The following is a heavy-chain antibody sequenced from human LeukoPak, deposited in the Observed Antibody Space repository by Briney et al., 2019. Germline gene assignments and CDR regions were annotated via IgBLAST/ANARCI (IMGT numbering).Heavy chain of an antibody. J-gene: IGHJ4*02. CDR3: ARGTGSYILQYTVPSDY. CDR1: GFTFSSYE. V-gene: IGHV3-48*03. Sequence: GGSLRLSCAASGFTFSSYEMNWVRQAPGKGLEWVSYISSSGSTIYYADSVKGRFTISRNNAKNSLYLQMNSLRAEDTAVYYCARGTGSYILQYTVPSDYWGQGTLVTVSS. D-gene: IGHD3-10*01. CDR2: ISSSGSTI.